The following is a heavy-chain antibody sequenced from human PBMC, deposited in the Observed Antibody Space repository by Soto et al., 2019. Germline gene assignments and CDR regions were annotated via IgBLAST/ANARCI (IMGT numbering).Heavy chain of an antibody. Sequence: GGSLRLSCAASGFTFSSYGMHWVRQAPGKGLEWVAVISYDGSNKYYADSVKGRFTISRDNSKNTLYLQMNSLRAEDTAVYYCACLITGTTYWGRRRDAFAIWGQGTMVTVSS. CDR3: ACLITGTTYWGRRRDAFAI. V-gene: IGHV3-30*03. CDR1: GFTFSSYG. D-gene: IGHD1-7*01. J-gene: IGHJ3*02. CDR2: ISYDGSNK.